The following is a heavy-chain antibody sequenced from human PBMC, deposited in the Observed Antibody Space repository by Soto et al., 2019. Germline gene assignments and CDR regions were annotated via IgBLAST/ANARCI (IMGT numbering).Heavy chain of an antibody. CDR2: IYYSGST. CDR1: GGSISSSSYY. D-gene: IGHD3-22*01. Sequence: QLQLQESGPGLVKPSETLSLTCTVSGGSISSSSYYWGWIRQPPGKGLEWIGSIYYSGSTYYNPSLKSRVTISVDTSKNQFSLKLSSVTAADTAVYYCARGRYYYGSSGTDYFDYWGQGTLVTVSS. V-gene: IGHV4-39*01. CDR3: ARGRYYYGSSGTDYFDY. J-gene: IGHJ4*02.